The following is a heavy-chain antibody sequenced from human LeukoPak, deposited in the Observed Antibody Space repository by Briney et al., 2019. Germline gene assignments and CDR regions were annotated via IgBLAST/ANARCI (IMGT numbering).Heavy chain of an antibody. CDR1: GFTFSSYG. Sequence: GGSLRLSCAASGFTFSSYGMHWVRQAPGKGLEWVAVISNDGSSKYYTDSVKGRVTISRDNSRNTLYLRMNSLGAEDTAVYYCARGENSKTYPVSGYWGQGTLVTVSS. V-gene: IGHV3-30*03. CDR2: ISNDGSSK. J-gene: IGHJ4*02. CDR3: ARGENSKTYPVSGY. D-gene: IGHD2/OR15-2a*01.